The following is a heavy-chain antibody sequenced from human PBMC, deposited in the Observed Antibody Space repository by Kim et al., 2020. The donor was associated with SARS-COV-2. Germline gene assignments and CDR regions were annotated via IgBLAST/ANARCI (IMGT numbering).Heavy chain of an antibody. V-gene: IGHV4-59*08. J-gene: IGHJ3*02. D-gene: IGHD4-17*01. CDR1: GGSMSSYY. CDR3: GRRRYVDYAFDM. CDR2: IYYTGAT. Sequence: SETLSRTCTVSGGSMSSYYWTWIRQPPGKGLQWIGNIYYTGATDYNPSLKSRVSMSIDRSGDRFSLSLTSLSAADTALYFCGRRRYVDYAFDMWG.